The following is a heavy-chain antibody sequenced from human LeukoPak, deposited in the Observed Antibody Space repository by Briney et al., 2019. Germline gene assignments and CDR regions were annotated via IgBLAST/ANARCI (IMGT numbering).Heavy chain of an antibody. CDR3: ARQSITGTDLVY. V-gene: IGHV3-21*01. Sequence: GGSLRLSCTASGFTFGDYDMSWVRQAPGKGLEWVSSISSSSSYIYYADSVKGRFTISRDNAKNSLYLQMNSLRAEDTAVYYCARQSITGTDLVYWGQGTLVTVSS. D-gene: IGHD1-20*01. J-gene: IGHJ4*02. CDR2: ISSSSSYI. CDR1: GFTFGDYD.